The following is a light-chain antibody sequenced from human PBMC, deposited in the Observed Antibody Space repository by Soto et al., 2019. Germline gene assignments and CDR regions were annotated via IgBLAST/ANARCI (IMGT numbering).Light chain of an antibody. Sequence: DIQMTQSPSSLSASVGDRVTITCRASEDIRNDLGWYQHKPGKAPKRLIYAASSLHSGVPPRFSGSGSGTDFTLTISSLEPEDFAVYYCQQRSNWPPTFGGGTKVDIK. CDR1: EDIRND. V-gene: IGKV1-17*01. J-gene: IGKJ4*01. CDR3: QQRSNWPPT. CDR2: AAS.